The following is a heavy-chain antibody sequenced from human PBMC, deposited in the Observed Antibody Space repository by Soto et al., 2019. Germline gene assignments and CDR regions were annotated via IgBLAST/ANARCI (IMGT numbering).Heavy chain of an antibody. V-gene: IGHV4-59*08. CDR1: GGSISSYY. CDR3: ARVYGDYGSDY. CDR2: IYYSGST. D-gene: IGHD4-17*01. J-gene: IGHJ4*02. Sequence: SETLSLTCTVSGGSISSYYWSWIRQPPGKGLEWIGYIYYSGSTNYNPSLKSRVTISVDTSKNQFSLKLSSVTAADTAVYYCARVYGDYGSDYWGQGTLATVSS.